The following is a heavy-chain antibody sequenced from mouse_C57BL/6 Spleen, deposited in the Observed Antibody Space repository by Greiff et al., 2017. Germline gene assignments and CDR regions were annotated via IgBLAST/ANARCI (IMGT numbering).Heavy chain of an antibody. Sequence: QVQLQQSGAELARPGASVKMSCKASGYTFTSYTMHWVKQRPGQGLAWIGYINPSSGYTKYNQKFKDKATLTADKSSSTAYMQLSSLTSEDSAVYYCARDNYGSSYGYFDYWGQGTTLTVSS. V-gene: IGHV1-4*01. D-gene: IGHD1-1*01. CDR2: INPSSGYT. J-gene: IGHJ2*01. CDR1: GYTFTSYT. CDR3: ARDNYGSSYGYFDY.